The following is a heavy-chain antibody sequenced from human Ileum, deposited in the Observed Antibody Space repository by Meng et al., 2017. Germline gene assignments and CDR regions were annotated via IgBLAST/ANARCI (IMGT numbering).Heavy chain of an antibody. Sequence: QVPLMQSGATLKKPTASVKVSCKASGYTFTTFGIGWVRQAPGQGLEWMGWINTDKGNTNCAQKFRSIAIMTKDTSTSTAYMELRILRSDDTAVYYCAREGAYNGGDYWGQGTLVTVSS. D-gene: IGHD1-1*01. CDR2: INTDKGNT. J-gene: IGHJ4*02. CDR1: GYTFTTFG. V-gene: IGHV1-18*01. CDR3: AREGAYNGGDY.